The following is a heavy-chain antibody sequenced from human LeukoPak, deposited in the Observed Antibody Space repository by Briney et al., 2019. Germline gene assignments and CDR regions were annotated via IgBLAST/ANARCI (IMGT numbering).Heavy chain of an antibody. CDR3: ARDRVYSNDYNYYYMDV. J-gene: IGHJ6*03. D-gene: IGHD4-11*01. Sequence: GGSLRLSCAVSGFTVSSNYMSWVRQAPGKGLEWVSVIYTSESTFHADSVKGRFTISRDNSKNTLYLQMNSLRAEDTAVYFCARDRVYSNDYNYYYMDVWGKGTTVIVSS. V-gene: IGHV3-53*01. CDR2: IYTSEST. CDR1: GFTVSSNY.